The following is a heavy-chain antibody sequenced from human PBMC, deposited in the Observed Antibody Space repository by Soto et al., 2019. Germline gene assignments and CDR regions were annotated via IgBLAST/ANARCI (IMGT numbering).Heavy chain of an antibody. V-gene: IGHV1-3*01. Sequence: QVQLVQSGAEVKKPGASVKVSCKASGYTFTSYAMHWVRHAPGQRLEWMGWINAGNGNTKYAQKFQGRVTITRDTSASTAYMELSSLRYEDTAVYYCARGGSLYWYFDLWGRGTLVTVSS. J-gene: IGHJ2*01. CDR1: GYTFTSYA. D-gene: IGHD1-26*01. CDR3: ARGGSLYWYFDL. CDR2: INAGNGNT.